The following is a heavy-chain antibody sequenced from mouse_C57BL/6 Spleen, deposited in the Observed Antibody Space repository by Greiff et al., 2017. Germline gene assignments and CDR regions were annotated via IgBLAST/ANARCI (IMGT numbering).Heavy chain of an antibody. CDR3: ARYGKGDYYAMDY. Sequence: QVQLQQPGAELVKPGASVKMSCKASGYTFTSYWITWVKQRPGQGLEWIGDIYPGSGSTNYNEKFKSKATLTVDTSSSTAYMQLSSLTSEDSAVYYCARYGKGDYYAMDYWGQGTSVTVSS. J-gene: IGHJ4*01. CDR1: GYTFTSYW. CDR2: IYPGSGST. V-gene: IGHV1-55*01. D-gene: IGHD2-1*01.